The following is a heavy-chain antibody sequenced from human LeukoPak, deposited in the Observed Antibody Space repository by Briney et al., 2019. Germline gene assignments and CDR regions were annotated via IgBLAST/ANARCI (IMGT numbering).Heavy chain of an antibody. J-gene: IGHJ5*02. Sequence: PSETLSLTCTVSGDSISTSNSYWGWIRQPPGKGLEWIGSIYYSGNTYYNPSLKSRVTISVDTSKNEFSLKLSSVTAADTAVYYCARAYHSSWYLNWFDPWGQGTLVTVSS. V-gene: IGHV4-39*07. CDR2: IYYSGNT. D-gene: IGHD6-13*01. CDR1: GDSISTSNSY. CDR3: ARAYHSSWYLNWFDP.